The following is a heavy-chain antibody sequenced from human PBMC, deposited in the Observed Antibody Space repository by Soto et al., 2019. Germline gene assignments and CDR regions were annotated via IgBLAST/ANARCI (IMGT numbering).Heavy chain of an antibody. V-gene: IGHV3-21*01. D-gene: IGHD1-1*01. CDR2: ISSSSSYI. J-gene: IGHJ6*02. CDR3: AREGTPSYYYYYGMDV. CDR1: GFTFSSYS. Sequence: EVQLVESGGGLVKPGGSLRLSCAASGFTFSSYSMNWVRQAPGKGLEWVSSISSSSSYIYYADSVKGRFTISRDNAKNSLYLKMNSLRAEDTAVYYCAREGTPSYYYYYGMDVWGQGTTVTVSS.